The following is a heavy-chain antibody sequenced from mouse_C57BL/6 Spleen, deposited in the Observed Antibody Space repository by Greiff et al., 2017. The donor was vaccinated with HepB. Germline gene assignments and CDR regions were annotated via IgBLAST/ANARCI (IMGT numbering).Heavy chain of an antibody. D-gene: IGHD1-1*01. J-gene: IGHJ3*01. CDR1: GYTFTSYW. Sequence: QVQLQQSGAELVMPGASVKLSCKASGYTFTSYWMHWVKQRPGQGLEWIGEIDPSDSYTNYNQKFKGKSTLTVDKSSSTAYMQLSSLTSEDSAVYYCARGGYGTWFAYWGQGTLVTVSA. V-gene: IGHV1-69*01. CDR3: ARGGYGTWFAY. CDR2: IDPSDSYT.